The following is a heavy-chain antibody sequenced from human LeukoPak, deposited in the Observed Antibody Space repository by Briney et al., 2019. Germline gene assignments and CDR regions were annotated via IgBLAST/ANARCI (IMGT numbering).Heavy chain of an antibody. CDR2: LTPSSDNT. CDR1: GYTFADYD. J-gene: IGHJ4*02. V-gene: IGHV1-8*03. D-gene: IGHD6-13*01. CDR3: ARAYSSTWYFFDY. Sequence: ASVKVSCKTSGYTFADYDINWVRQAPGRGLEWMGWLTPSSDNTGYAQKFQGRVTFTSNTSISTAYMELTSLRSEDTAVYYCARAYSSTWYFFDYWGQGTLVTVPS.